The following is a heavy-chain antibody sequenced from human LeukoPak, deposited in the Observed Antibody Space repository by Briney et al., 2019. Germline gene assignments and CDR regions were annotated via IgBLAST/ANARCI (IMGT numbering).Heavy chain of an antibody. CDR3: TRDPHCSGGGCYSSAMDV. J-gene: IGHJ6*02. Sequence: GGSLRLSCAASGFTFSSYWMHWVRQAPGKGLVWVSCINSDGSRTNYADSVKGRFTISRDNAKNTVYLQMNSLRAEDTAIYYCTRDPHCSGGGCYSSAMDVWGQGTTVTVSS. D-gene: IGHD2-15*01. CDR1: GFTFSSYW. CDR2: INSDGSRT. V-gene: IGHV3-74*01.